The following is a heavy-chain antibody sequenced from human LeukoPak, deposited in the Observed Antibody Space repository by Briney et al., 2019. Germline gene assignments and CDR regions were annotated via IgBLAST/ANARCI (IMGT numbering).Heavy chain of an antibody. CDR1: GYTFTSYA. J-gene: IGHJ6*03. D-gene: IGHD6-13*01. CDR2: INTNTGNP. Sequence: ASVKVSCKASGYTFTSYAMNWVRQAPGQGLEWMGWINTNTGNPTYAQGFTGRFVFSLDTSVSTAYLQISSLKAEDTAVYYCARESYSSSWYKWYYYYYMDVWGKGTTVTISS. CDR3: ARESYSSSWYKWYYYYYMDV. V-gene: IGHV7-4-1*02.